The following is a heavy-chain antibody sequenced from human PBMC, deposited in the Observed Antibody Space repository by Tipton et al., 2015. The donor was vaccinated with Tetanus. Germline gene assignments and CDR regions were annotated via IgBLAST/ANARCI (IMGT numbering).Heavy chain of an antibody. V-gene: IGHV4-59*11. D-gene: IGHD2-8*01. CDR3: ARKLGNGWFYP. J-gene: IGHJ5*02. CDR1: GDSISNHY. CDR2: FYYSGNT. Sequence: TLSLTCAVSGDSISNHYWSWIRQPPGKRLEWIGYFYYSGNTNYNPSFNNRVTISVDTSKNQLYLTLSSVTTAGTAVYYCARKLGNGWFYPWGQGILVTVSS.